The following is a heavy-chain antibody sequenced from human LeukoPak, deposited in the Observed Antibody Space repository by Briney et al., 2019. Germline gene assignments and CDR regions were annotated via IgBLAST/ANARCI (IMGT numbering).Heavy chain of an antibody. Sequence: ASVKVSCKASGYTFTSYDVSWVRQATGQGLEWMGWMNPKSGNAGYAQKFQGRVIMTRDASTTIAYMELSSLTSEDTAVYYCARGKLTHGDYVAADYWGQGTLVTVSS. CDR2: MNPKSGNA. CDR1: GYTFTSYD. J-gene: IGHJ4*02. V-gene: IGHV1-8*01. D-gene: IGHD4-17*01. CDR3: ARGKLTHGDYVAADY.